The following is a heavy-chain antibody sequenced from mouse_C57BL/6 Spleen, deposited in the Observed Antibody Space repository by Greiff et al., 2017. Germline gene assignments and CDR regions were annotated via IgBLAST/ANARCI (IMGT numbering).Heavy chain of an antibody. Sequence: EVMLVESGGGLVKPGGSLKLSCAASGFTFSDYGMHWVRQAPEKGLEWVAYISSGSSTIYYADTVKGRFTISRDNAKNTLFLQMTSLRSEDTAMYYCARAFLNYAMDYWGQGTSVTVSS. J-gene: IGHJ4*01. CDR3: ARAFLNYAMDY. CDR2: ISSGSSTI. CDR1: GFTFSDYG. V-gene: IGHV5-17*01.